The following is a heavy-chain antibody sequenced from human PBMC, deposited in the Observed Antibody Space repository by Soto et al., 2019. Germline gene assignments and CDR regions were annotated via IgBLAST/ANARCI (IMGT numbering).Heavy chain of an antibody. V-gene: IGHV4-59*08. CDR3: ARLDHYYDNPGY. D-gene: IGHD3-22*01. J-gene: IGHJ4*02. CDR1: GGSIRSFY. Sequence: QVQLQESGPGLVKPSETLSLTCTVSGGSIRSFYWSWIRQPPGKGLEWIGYIYYSGSTNYNPSLKSRVTISVDTSKNQFSLKLSSVTAADTAVYYCARLDHYYDNPGYWGQGTLVTVFS. CDR2: IYYSGST.